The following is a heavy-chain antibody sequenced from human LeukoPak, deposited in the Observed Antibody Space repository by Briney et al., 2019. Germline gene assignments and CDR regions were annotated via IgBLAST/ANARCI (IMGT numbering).Heavy chain of an antibody. Sequence: SETLSLTCTVSGGSISSYYWSWIRQPAGKGLEWIGRTYTSGSTNYNPSLKSRVTISIDTSKNQFSLKLSSVTAADTAVYYCATTPVIVGATAHWYFDLWGRGTLVTVSS. CDR2: TYTSGST. CDR3: ATTPVIVGATAHWYFDL. CDR1: GGSISSYY. D-gene: IGHD1-26*01. V-gene: IGHV4-4*07. J-gene: IGHJ2*01.